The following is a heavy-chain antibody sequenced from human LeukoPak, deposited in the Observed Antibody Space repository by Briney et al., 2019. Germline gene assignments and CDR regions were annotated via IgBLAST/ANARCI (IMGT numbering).Heavy chain of an antibody. CDR1: GGSISSYY. CDR3: ARLPYTQYYFDY. CDR2: IYYSGST. D-gene: IGHD3-16*01. Sequence: SETLSLTCTVSGGSISSYYWSWIRQPPGKGLEWIGYIYYSGSTNYNPSLKSRVTISVDTSKNQFSLKLSSVTAADTAVYYCARLPYTQYYFDYWGQGTLVTVSS. J-gene: IGHJ4*02. V-gene: IGHV4-59*08.